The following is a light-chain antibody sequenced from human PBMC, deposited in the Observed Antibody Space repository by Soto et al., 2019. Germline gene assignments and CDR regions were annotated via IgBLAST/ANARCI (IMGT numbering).Light chain of an antibody. Sequence: QLVLTQSPSASASLGASVKLTCTLSSGHSTYAIAWHQQQPEKGPRYLMKINSDGSHNKGDGIPDRFSGSRSGAERSLTISSLQSEDEADYYCQTWGTGIRVFGGGTKLTAL. CDR2: INSDGSH. V-gene: IGLV4-69*02. CDR3: QTWGTGIRV. J-gene: IGLJ3*02. CDR1: SGHSTYA.